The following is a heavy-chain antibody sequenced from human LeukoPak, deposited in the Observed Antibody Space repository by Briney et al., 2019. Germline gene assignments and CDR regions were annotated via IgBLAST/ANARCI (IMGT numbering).Heavy chain of an antibody. D-gene: IGHD7-27*01. CDR1: GGSISSYY. CDR2: ISDSGDT. V-gene: IGHV4-59*01. Sequence: PSETLSLTCTVSGGSISSYYWSWIRQPPGKGLEWIGHISDSGDTNYNPSLKSRVTISVEPSKSQFSLKLSSVTAADTAVYYCAREKNWGDPSHIFDIWGQGTMVTVSS. CDR3: AREKNWGDPSHIFDI. J-gene: IGHJ3*02.